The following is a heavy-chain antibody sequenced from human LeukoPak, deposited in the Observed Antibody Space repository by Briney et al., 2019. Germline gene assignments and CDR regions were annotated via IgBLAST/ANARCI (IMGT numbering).Heavy chain of an antibody. CDR3: ARGPPYSNWFFDL. V-gene: IGHV4-59*01. CDR1: GGSIGSYY. J-gene: IGHJ2*01. Sequence: SETLSLTCTVSGGSIGSYYWSWIRQPPGKGLEWIGYIYYSGSTNYSPSLKSRLTISLDTSKNQFSLRLSSVTAADTAVYYCARGPPYSNWFFDLWGRGTVVTVSS. CDR2: IYYSGST. D-gene: IGHD2-15*01.